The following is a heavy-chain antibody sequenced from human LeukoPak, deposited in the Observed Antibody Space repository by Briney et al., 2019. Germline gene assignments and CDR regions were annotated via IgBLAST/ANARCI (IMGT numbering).Heavy chain of an antibody. J-gene: IGHJ3*02. D-gene: IGHD2-2*01. CDR3: ARELREHTLEPAAPFEDAFDI. CDR2: IHSDGST. V-gene: IGHV3-53*01. Sequence: GGSLRLSCAASGFTVSSKYMSWVRQAPGKGLEWVSVIHSDGSTYYADSVKGRFTISRDNAKNSLYLQMNSLRAEDTAVYYCARELREHTLEPAAPFEDAFDIWGQGTMVTVSS. CDR1: GFTVSSKY.